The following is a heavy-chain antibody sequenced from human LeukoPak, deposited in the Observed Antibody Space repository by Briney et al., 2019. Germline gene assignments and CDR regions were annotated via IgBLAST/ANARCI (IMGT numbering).Heavy chain of an antibody. CDR1: GFTFSSYG. J-gene: IGHJ6*02. Sequence: PGGSLRLSCVASGFTFSSYGMHWVRQAPGKGLEWVAVISYDGSNKYYADSVKGRFTISRDNSKNTLYLQMNSLRAEDTAVYYCAKDFFREPITKPSYGMDVWGQGTTVTVSS. CDR2: ISYDGSNK. D-gene: IGHD3-10*01. CDR3: AKDFFREPITKPSYGMDV. V-gene: IGHV3-30*18.